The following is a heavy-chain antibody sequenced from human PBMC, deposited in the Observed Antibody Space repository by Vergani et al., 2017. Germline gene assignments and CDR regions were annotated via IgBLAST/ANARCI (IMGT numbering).Heavy chain of an antibody. J-gene: IGHJ4*02. CDR3: ASGFTYGLDY. D-gene: IGHD5-18*01. Sequence: QVQLVQSGAEVKKPGSSVKVSCKASGGTFSSYAISWVRQAPGQGLEWMGGIDTNTGNPAYAQGFTGRFVFSLDTSVSTTYLRISSLKAEDTAIYYCASGFTYGLDYWGQGTLVTVSS. CDR2: IDTNTGNP. V-gene: IGHV7-4-1*02. CDR1: GGTFSSYA.